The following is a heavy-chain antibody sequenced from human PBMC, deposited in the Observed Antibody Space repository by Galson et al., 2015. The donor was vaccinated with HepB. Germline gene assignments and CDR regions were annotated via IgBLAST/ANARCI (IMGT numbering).Heavy chain of an antibody. CDR1: GGTFSSYA. J-gene: IGHJ3*02. CDR3: ARDSSPGYSLPDDAFDI. CDR2: IIPIFGTA. V-gene: IGHV1-69*13. Sequence: SVKVSCKASGGTFSSYAISWVRQAPGQGLEWMGGIIPIFGTANYAQKFQGRVTITADESTSTAYMELSSLRSEDTAVYYCARDSSPGYSLPDDAFDIWGQGTMVTVSS. D-gene: IGHD1-26*01.